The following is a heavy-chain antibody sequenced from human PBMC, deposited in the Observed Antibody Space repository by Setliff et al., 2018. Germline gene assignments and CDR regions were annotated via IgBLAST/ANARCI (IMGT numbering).Heavy chain of an antibody. D-gene: IGHD1-20*01. CDR2: IKQDGSEK. J-gene: IGHJ4*02. Sequence: GGSLRLSCAASGFTFSSYWMSWVRQAPGKGLEWVANIKQDGSEKYYADSVKGRFTISRDNSKNTLYLQMTSLRAEDTAIYYCAKRYNRWYYFDFWGQGTLVTVSS. CDR1: GFTFSSYW. CDR3: AKRYNRWYYFDF. V-gene: IGHV3-7*03.